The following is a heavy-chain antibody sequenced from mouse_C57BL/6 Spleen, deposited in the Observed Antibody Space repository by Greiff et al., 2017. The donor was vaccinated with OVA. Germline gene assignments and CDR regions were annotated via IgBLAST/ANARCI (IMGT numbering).Heavy chain of an antibody. CDR3: AREKELGRPVYFDY. CDR2: IYPGDGDT. J-gene: IGHJ2*01. Sequence: QVQLKESGPELVKPGASVKISCKASGYAFSSSWMNWVKQRPGKGLEWIGRIYPGDGDTNYNGKFKGKATLTADKSSSTAYMQLSSLTSEDSAVYFCAREKELGRPVYFDYWGQGTTLTVSS. V-gene: IGHV1-82*01. CDR1: GYAFSSSW. D-gene: IGHD4-1*01.